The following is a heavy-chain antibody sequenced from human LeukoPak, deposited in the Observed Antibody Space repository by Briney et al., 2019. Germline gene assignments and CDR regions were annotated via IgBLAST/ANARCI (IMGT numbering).Heavy chain of an antibody. D-gene: IGHD2-2*02. Sequence: GASVKVSCKAPGVTFSRYAISWVRRAPGQGLEWMGGIIPIFGTANYAQKFQGRVTITTDDFTSTAYMEPSSLRSDDSAVYYCARSAGPVVVPATIGASGHYYYMDVWDKGTTVTVSS. CDR3: ARSAGPVVVPATIGASGHYYYMDV. CDR2: IIPIFGTA. J-gene: IGHJ6*03. V-gene: IGHV1-69*05. CDR1: GVTFSRYA.